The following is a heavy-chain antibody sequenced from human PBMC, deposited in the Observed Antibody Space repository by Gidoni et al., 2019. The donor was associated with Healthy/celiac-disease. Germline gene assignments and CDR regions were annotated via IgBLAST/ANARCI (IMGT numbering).Heavy chain of an antibody. CDR1: GFTFSSYA. CDR3: AKGQDYWAIFGVVTAIFGGLDY. CDR2: ISGSGGST. Sequence: EVQLLESGGGLVQPGGSLRLSCAASGFTFSSYAMSWVRQAPGKGLAWVSAISGSGGSTYYADSVKGRFTISRDNSKNTLYLQMNSLRAEDTAVYYCAKGQDYWAIFGVVTAIFGGLDYWGQGTLVTVSS. V-gene: IGHV3-23*01. J-gene: IGHJ4*02. D-gene: IGHD3-3*01.